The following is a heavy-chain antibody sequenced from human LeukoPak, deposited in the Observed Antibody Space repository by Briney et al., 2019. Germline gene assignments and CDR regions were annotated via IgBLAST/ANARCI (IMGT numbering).Heavy chain of an antibody. CDR3: ARNNGMDV. J-gene: IGHJ6*02. V-gene: IGHV3-30*04. CDR2: ISYDGSNK. CDR1: GFTFSSYA. Sequence: GGSLRLSCAASGFTFSSYAMHWVGQAPGKGLEWVAVISYDGSNKYYADSVKGRFTISRDNSKNTLYLQMNSLRAEDTALYHCARNNGMDVWGQGTTVIVSS.